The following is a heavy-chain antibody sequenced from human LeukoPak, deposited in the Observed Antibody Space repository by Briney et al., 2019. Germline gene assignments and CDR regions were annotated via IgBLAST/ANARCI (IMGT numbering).Heavy chain of an antibody. CDR2: ITKSGDSS. CDR1: GFTFSAFG. Sequence: GGSLRLSCAASGFTFSAFGMNWVRQAPGKGLEWVSTITKSGDSSYYVDSVKGRFTISRDNSKNTLYLQMNSLRAEDTAVYYCAKDQRNGDTAMVFDYWGQGTLVTVSS. CDR3: AKDQRNGDTAMVFDY. V-gene: IGHV3-23*01. J-gene: IGHJ4*02. D-gene: IGHD5-18*01.